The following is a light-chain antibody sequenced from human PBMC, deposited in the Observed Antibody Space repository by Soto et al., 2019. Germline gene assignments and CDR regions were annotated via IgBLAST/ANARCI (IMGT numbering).Light chain of an antibody. CDR1: SSNIGAGYD. CDR3: QSYDSSLSGRYV. J-gene: IGLJ1*01. V-gene: IGLV1-40*01. CDR2: GNS. Sequence: QSVLTQPPSLSGAPGQRVTISCTGSSSNIGAGYDVHWYQQLPGTAPKLLIYGNSNRPSGVPDRFSGSKSGTSASLAITGLQAEDEADYYCQSYDSSLSGRYVFGTGTKLTVL.